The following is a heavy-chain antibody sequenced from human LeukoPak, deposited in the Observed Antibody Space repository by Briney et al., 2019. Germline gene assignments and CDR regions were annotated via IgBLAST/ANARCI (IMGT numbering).Heavy chain of an antibody. CDR1: GFTFSSYS. J-gene: IGHJ4*02. D-gene: IGHD3-10*01. CDR2: ISRSSSII. V-gene: IGHV3-48*01. Sequence: GGSLRLSCAASGFTFSSYSMNWVRQAPGKGLEWVSYISRSSSIIYYADSVKGRFTISRDSAKNSLYLQMNSLRAEDTAVYYCARASRGEVRPDDLDYWGQGTLVTVSS. CDR3: ARASRGEVRPDDLDY.